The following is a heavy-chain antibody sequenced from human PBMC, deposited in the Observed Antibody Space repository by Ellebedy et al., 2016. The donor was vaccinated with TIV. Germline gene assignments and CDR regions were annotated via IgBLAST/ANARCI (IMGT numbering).Heavy chain of an antibody. CDR2: VYRGCNT. CDR3: ARGPVRYTQKGGFLDY. J-gene: IGHJ4*02. D-gene: IGHD3-16*01. CDR1: GFTVSSSY. V-gene: IGHV3-53*01. Sequence: GESLKISCAASGFTVSSSYMTWVRQAPGKGLEWVSVVYRGCNTYYADSVKGRFTISRDNSKNTLSLEMNSLRVDDTAVYFGARGPVRYTQKGGFLDYWGQGTLVTVSS.